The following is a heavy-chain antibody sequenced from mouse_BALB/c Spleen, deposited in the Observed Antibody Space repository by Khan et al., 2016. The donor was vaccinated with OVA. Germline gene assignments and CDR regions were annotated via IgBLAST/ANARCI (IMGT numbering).Heavy chain of an antibody. CDR3: ARSVTITTVVATDFDY. CDR2: ISYSGRT. Sequence: VQLQQSGPGLVKPSQSLSLTCTVTGYSITSDYAWNWIRQFPGNKLEWMGYISYSGRTSYNPSLKSRISITRDTSKNQFFLQLNSVTTEDTATYYCARSVTITTVVATDFDYGGQGTTLTVSS. D-gene: IGHD1-1*01. CDR1: GYSITSDYA. V-gene: IGHV3-2*02. J-gene: IGHJ2*01.